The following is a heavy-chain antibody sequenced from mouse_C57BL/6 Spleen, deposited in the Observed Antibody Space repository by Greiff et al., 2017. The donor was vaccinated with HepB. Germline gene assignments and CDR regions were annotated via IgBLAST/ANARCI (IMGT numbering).Heavy chain of an antibody. CDR2: INPNNGGT. J-gene: IGHJ4*01. D-gene: IGHD4-1*01. Sequence: EVQLQQSGPELVKPGASVKISCKASGYTFTDYYMNWVKQSHGKSLEWIGDINPNNGGTSYNQKFKGKATLTVDKSSSTAYMELRSLTSEDSAVYYSASAELGLYAMDYWGQGTSVTVSS. CDR1: GYTFTDYY. V-gene: IGHV1-26*01. CDR3: ASAELGLYAMDY.